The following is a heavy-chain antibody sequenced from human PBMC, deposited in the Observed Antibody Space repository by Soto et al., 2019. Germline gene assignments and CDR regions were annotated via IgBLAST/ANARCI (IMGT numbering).Heavy chain of an antibody. CDR1: GFTVSSNY. J-gene: IGHJ5*02. CDR2: IYSGGST. D-gene: IGHD2-8*01. Sequence: EVQLVESGGGLVQPGGSLRLSCAASGFTVSSNYMSWVRQAPGKGLEWVSVIYSGGSTYYADSVKGRFTISRHNSKHTLYLQMNSLRAEDTAVYYWARGSHGVGDWFDPWGQGTLVTVSS. V-gene: IGHV3-53*04. CDR3: ARGSHGVGDWFDP.